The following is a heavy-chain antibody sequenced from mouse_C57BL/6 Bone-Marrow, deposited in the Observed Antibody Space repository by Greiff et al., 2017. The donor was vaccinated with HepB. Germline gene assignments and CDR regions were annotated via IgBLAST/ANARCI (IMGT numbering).Heavy chain of an antibody. D-gene: IGHD1-1*01. V-gene: IGHV5-4*03. CDR1: GFTFSSYA. CDR3: ASLTYYFDY. Sequence: EVKLQESGGGLVKPGGSLKLSCAASGFTFSSYAMSWVRPTPEKRLEWVTTIRDGGSYTYYPDNVKGRFTISSDNAKNNLYLQMSHLKSEDTAMYYCASLTYYFDYWGQGTTLSVSS. J-gene: IGHJ2*01. CDR2: IRDGGSYT.